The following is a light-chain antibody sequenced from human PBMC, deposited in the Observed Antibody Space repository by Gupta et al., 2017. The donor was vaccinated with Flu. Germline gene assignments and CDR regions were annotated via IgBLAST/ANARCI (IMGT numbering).Light chain of an antibody. CDR2: DVT. Sequence: QSALTQPHSVSGSPGQSVTISCTGTNSDVGSYNYVSWYQQHPGKAPRLLIYDVTQRPSGVPDRFSGSKSGNTASLTISGLQAADEADYFCCSYAGSYKYVFGSGTAVSVL. CDR3: CSYAGSYKYV. CDR1: NSDVGSYNY. J-gene: IGLJ1*01. V-gene: IGLV2-11*01.